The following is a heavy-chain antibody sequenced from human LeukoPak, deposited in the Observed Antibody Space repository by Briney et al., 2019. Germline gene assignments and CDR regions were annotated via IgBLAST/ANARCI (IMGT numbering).Heavy chain of an antibody. J-gene: IGHJ6*03. V-gene: IGHV3-74*01. Sequence: GGSLRLSCAASGFTFSSYWVHWVRQAPGKGLVWVSRINSDGSSTSYADSVKGRFTISRDNAKNTLYLQMNSLRAEDTAAYYCARDHRGSGSRYYYYYMDVWGKGTTVTISS. CDR2: INSDGSST. CDR3: ARDHRGSGSRYYYYYMDV. CDR1: GFTFSSYW. D-gene: IGHD3-10*01.